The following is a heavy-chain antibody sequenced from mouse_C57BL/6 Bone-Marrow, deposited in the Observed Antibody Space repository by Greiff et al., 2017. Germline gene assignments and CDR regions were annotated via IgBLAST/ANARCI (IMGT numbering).Heavy chain of an antibody. CDR2: IYPRSGNT. CDR1: GYTFTSYG. D-gene: IGHD1-1*01. Sequence: QVQLQQSGAELARPGASVKLSCKASGYTFTSYGISWVKQRTGQGLEWIGEIYPRSGNTYYNEKFKGKATLTADKSSSTAYMELRSLTSEDSAVYFCARRDYYGSRGDYWGQGTTLTVSS. CDR3: ARRDYYGSRGDY. J-gene: IGHJ2*01. V-gene: IGHV1-81*01.